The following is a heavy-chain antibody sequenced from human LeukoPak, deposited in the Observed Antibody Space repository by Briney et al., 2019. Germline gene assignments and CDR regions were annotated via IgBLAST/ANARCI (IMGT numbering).Heavy chain of an antibody. D-gene: IGHD1-26*01. CDR2: IYYSGST. V-gene: IGHV4-39*07. J-gene: IGHJ6*03. Sequence: SETLSLTCTVSGGSISSSSYYWGWIRQPPGKGLEWIGSIYYSGSTYYNPSLKSRVTISVDTSKNQFSLKLSSVTAADTAVYYCARDHSSASCTYYYYYIDVWAKGTTVTVSS. CDR3: ARDHSSASCTYYYYYIDV. CDR1: GGSISSSSYY.